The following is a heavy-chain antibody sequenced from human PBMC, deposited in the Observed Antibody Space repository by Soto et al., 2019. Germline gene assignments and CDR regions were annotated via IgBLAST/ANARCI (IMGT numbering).Heavy chain of an antibody. J-gene: IGHJ6*02. D-gene: IGHD2-2*01. CDR1: GYTFSSYA. CDR2: ISSNGGST. CDR3: VKDLGYCSSTSCYADYYYYGMDV. Sequence: GGSLRLSCPASGYTFSSYAMHWVRQAPGKGLEYVSAISSNGGSTYYADSVKGRFTISRDNSKNTLYLQMSSLRAEDTAVYYCVKDLGYCSSTSCYADYYYYGMDVWGQGTTVTVSS. V-gene: IGHV3-64D*08.